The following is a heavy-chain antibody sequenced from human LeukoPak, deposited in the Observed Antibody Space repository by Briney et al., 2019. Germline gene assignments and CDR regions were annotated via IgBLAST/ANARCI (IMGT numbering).Heavy chain of an antibody. CDR3: ARRISNIFDWFDS. Sequence: GESLKISCKGSGYSFTSYYIGWLRQMPGKGLEWMGFIFPRDSRTTHSPSFQGQVTFSVDESISTAYLQWSSLKASDTAMYYCARRISNIFDWFDSWGQGTQVIVSS. V-gene: IGHV5-51*01. CDR1: GYSFTSYY. CDR2: IFPRDSRT. J-gene: IGHJ5*01.